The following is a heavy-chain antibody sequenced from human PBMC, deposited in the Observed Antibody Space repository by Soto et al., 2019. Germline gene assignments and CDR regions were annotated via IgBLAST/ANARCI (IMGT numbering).Heavy chain of an antibody. J-gene: IGHJ6*02. CDR2: ISAYNGNT. D-gene: IGHD5-18*01. Sequence: GASVKVSCKVSGYTLTELSMHWVRQAPGQGLEWMGWISAYNGNTNYAQKLQGRVTMTTDTSTSTAYMELRSLRSDDTAVYYCARDLGYSYGTRYYYYYYGMDVWGQGTTVTVSS. CDR3: ARDLGYSYGTRYYYYYYGMDV. CDR1: GYTLTELS. V-gene: IGHV1-18*01.